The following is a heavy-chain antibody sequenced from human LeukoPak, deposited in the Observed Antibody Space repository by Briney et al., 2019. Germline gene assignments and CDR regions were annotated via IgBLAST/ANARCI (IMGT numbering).Heavy chain of an antibody. Sequence: SETLSLTCTVSGYSISTGYYWGWIRQPPGKGLDWIGSLYPGGSTYYNPSLKNRVSISVDTSKNQFSLKLSSVTAADTAMYYCARGVPGVKMATTPPFDYWGQGTLVTVSS. V-gene: IGHV4-38-2*02. CDR3: ARGVPGVKMATTPPFDY. CDR1: GYSISTGYY. J-gene: IGHJ4*02. D-gene: IGHD5-24*01. CDR2: LYPGGST.